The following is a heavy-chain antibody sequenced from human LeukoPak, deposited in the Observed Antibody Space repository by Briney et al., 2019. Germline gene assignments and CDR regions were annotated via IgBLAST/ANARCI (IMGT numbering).Heavy chain of an antibody. CDR3: ARQITYGSGSYLSWFDP. D-gene: IGHD3-10*01. V-gene: IGHV4-59*08. CDR2: IYYSGST. J-gene: IGHJ5*02. Sequence: PSETLSLTCTGSGVSISSYYWSWIRQPPGKGLEWIGYIYYSGSTNYNPSLKSRVTISVDTSKNQFSLKLSSVTAADTAVYYCARQITYGSGSYLSWFDPWGQGTLVTVSS. CDR1: GVSISSYY.